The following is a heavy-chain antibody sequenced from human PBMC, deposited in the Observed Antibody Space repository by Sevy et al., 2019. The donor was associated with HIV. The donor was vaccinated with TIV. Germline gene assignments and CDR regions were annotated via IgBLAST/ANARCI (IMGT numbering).Heavy chain of an antibody. Sequence: GGSLRLSCAASGFTFSSYAMSWVRQAPGKGLEWVSAIRGRGGSTYYADSVKGRFTISRDNSKNTSYLQMNSLRAEDRAVYYYAKGGYGSGGSCYLAAFDIWGQGTMVTVSS. CDR2: IRGRGGST. J-gene: IGHJ3*02. D-gene: IGHD2-15*01. V-gene: IGHV3-23*01. CDR1: GFTFSSYA. CDR3: AKGGYGSGGSCYLAAFDI.